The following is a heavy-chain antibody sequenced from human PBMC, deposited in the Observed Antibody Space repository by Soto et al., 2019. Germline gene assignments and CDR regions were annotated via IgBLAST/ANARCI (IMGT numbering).Heavy chain of an antibody. D-gene: IGHD3-16*01. CDR2: ISGSGGST. Sequence: GGSLRLSCAASGFTFSSYAMSWVRQAPGKGLEWVSAISGSGGSTYYADSVKGRFTISRDNSKNTLYLQMNSLRAEDTAVYYCAKSPLMITFGGTGYYMDVWGKGTTVTVSS. CDR3: AKSPLMITFGGTGYYMDV. J-gene: IGHJ6*03. V-gene: IGHV3-23*01. CDR1: GFTFSSYA.